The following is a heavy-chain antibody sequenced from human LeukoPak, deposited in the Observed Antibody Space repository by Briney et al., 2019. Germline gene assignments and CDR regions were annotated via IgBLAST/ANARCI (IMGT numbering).Heavy chain of an antibody. Sequence: GGSLRLSCAASGFTFSTYWMHWVRQVPGKGLVWVSCIHSDGSSTGYADSVRGRFTISRDNAKSTLCLQMNSLRAEDTAVYYCARGYNYGNFDYWGQGTVVTVSS. CDR1: GFTFSTYW. V-gene: IGHV3-74*01. CDR2: IHSDGSST. D-gene: IGHD5-18*01. CDR3: ARGYNYGNFDY. J-gene: IGHJ4*02.